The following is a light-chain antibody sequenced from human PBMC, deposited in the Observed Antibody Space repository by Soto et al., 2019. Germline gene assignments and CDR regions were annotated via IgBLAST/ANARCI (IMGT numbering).Light chain of an antibody. CDR3: QQSYSSLRT. Sequence: DIQMTQSPSSLSASVGDRVTIACRASQSISSFLNWYQQKPGKAPKLLIYDASSLQSGVPSRFSGGGSGTDFNLSISSLQPEDFATYYCQQSYSSLRTFGQGTKLEIK. V-gene: IGKV1-39*01. CDR2: DAS. CDR1: QSISSF. J-gene: IGKJ2*01.